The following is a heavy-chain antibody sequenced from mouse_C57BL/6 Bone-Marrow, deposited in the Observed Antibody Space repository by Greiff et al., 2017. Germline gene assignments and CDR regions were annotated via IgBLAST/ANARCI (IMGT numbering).Heavy chain of an antibody. Sequence: QVQLQQSGAELVRPGASVTLSCKASGYTFTDYEMHWVKQTPVHGLEWIGAIDPETGGTAYNQKFKGKAILTADKSSSTAYMELRSLTSADSAVYYCTYYYGSSQFLCDYWGQGTTLTVSS. J-gene: IGHJ2*01. D-gene: IGHD1-1*01. CDR3: TYYYGSSQFLCDY. V-gene: IGHV1-15*01. CDR1: GYTFTDYE. CDR2: IDPETGGT.